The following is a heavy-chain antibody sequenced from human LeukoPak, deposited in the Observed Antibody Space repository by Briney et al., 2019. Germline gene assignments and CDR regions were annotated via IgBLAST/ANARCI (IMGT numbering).Heavy chain of an antibody. J-gene: IGHJ5*01. D-gene: IGHD1-1*01. V-gene: IGHV3-30*03. CDR2: ISYDGSND. CDR1: GFTFRSYG. Sequence: GRSLRLSCAASGFTFRSYGMHWVRQAPGKGLEWVAFISYDGSNDNYADSVKGRFTISRDNAKNTVDLQLNSLRTEDTAVYYSARGNGAPNWFDSWGQGTLVTVSS. CDR3: ARGNGAPNWFDS.